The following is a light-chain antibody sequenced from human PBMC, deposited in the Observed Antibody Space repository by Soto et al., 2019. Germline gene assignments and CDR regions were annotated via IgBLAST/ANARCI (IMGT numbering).Light chain of an antibody. CDR3: QSYDSSLSGYV. Sequence: QSVLTQPPSVSGAPGQRVTSSCTGSRSNIGARYEVHWYQQLPGTAPKLLIYGNYNRPSGVPDRFSGSKSGTSASLAITGLQAEDEADYYCQSYDSSLSGYVFGTGTKLTVL. CDR1: RSNIGARYE. V-gene: IGLV1-40*01. CDR2: GNY. J-gene: IGLJ1*01.